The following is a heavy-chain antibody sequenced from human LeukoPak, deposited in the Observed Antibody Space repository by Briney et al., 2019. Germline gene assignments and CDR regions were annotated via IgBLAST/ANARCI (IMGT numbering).Heavy chain of an antibody. J-gene: IGHJ6*02. CDR1: GYTVTTYY. CDR2: LNPSGGSS. CDR3: ASVYKNGMDV. Sequence: ASVKVSCKASGYTVTTYYMHWVRQAPGQGLEWMGILNPSGGSSSYAQKFQGRATLTRATSTSTVYMELSSLRSEGTAVYYCASVYKNGMDVWGQGTTVIVSS. D-gene: IGHD5-24*01. V-gene: IGHV1-46*01.